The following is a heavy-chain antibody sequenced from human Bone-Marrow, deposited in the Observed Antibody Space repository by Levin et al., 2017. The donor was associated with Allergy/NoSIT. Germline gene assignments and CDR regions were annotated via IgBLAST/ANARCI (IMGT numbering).Heavy chain of an antibody. CDR1: GFTFSSYA. D-gene: IGHD1/OR15-1a*01. CDR2: ISGSGGST. J-gene: IGHJ6*03. CDR3: AKGEQGYYYYYMDG. V-gene: IGHV3-23*01. Sequence: GESLKISCAASGFTFSSYAMSWVRQAPGKGLEWVSAISGSGGSTYYADSVKGRFTISRDNSKNTLYLQMNSLRAEDTAVYYCAKGEQGYYYYYMDGWGKGTTVTVSS.